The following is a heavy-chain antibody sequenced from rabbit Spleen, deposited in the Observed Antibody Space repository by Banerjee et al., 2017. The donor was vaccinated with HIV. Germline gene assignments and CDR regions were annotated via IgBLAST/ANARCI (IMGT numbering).Heavy chain of an antibody. V-gene: IGHV1S40*01. J-gene: IGHJ6*01. CDR2: IYTGSSGST. CDR3: ARSYGSNNYYLDF. D-gene: IGHD1-1*01. CDR1: GLSFSSIYW. Sequence: QSLEESGGGLVKPGGTPTLTCKASGLSFSSIYWVSWVRQAPGKGLEWIGYIYTGSSGSTYYASWAKGRFTISKTSSTTVTLQMTSLTAADTATYFCARSYGSNNYYLDFWGPGTLVTVS.